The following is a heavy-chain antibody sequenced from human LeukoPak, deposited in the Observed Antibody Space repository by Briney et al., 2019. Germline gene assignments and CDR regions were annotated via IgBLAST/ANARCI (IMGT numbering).Heavy chain of an antibody. J-gene: IGHJ4*02. V-gene: IGHV4-34*01. CDR3: ARATPRTTLDY. CDR1: GGSFSGYY. CDR2: INHSGNT. Sequence: SETLSLTCAVYGGSFSGYYWSWIRQPPGKGLEWIGEINHSGNTYYNPSLKSRVTISIDTSRNQFSLKVSSVTAADTAVYYCARATPRTTLDYWGQGTLITVSS. D-gene: IGHD1-1*01.